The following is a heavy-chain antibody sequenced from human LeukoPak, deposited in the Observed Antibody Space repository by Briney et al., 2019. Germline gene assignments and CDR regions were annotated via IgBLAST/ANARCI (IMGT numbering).Heavy chain of an antibody. Sequence: GESLKISCEASGYKFASYWIAWLRQTPGKGLEWMGIIYPGASETRYSPSFQGQVTISADKSISTAYLPWNSLQASDSGLSYCARRGGNSNADTFNIWGLGTVVTVSS. CDR3: ARRGGNSNADTFNI. J-gene: IGHJ3*02. V-gene: IGHV5-51*01. CDR2: IYPGASET. CDR1: GYKFASYW. D-gene: IGHD4-23*01.